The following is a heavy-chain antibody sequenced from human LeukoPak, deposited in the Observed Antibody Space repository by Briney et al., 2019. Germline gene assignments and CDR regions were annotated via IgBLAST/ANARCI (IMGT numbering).Heavy chain of an antibody. CDR2: ISTRSSYL. V-gene: IGHV3-21*01. D-gene: IGHD1-1*01. Sequence: GGSLRLSCAASGFTFSTYTMNWVRQAPGKGLQWVSSISTRSSYLYYADSVKGRFTISRDDAKNSLYLQLNSLRAEDTAVYYCATLASTDGYWGQGTLVTVSS. CDR3: ATLASTDGY. J-gene: IGHJ4*02. CDR1: GFTFSTYT.